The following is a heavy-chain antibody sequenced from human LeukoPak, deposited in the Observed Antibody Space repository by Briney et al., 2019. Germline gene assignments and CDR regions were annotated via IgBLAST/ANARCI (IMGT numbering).Heavy chain of an antibody. CDR2: IRHDGSNK. Sequence: PGGSLRLSCAASGFTFSSYGMHWVRLAPGKGLEWVAFIRHDGSNKYYADSVKGRFTISRDNSKNTLYLQMNSLRAEDTAVYYCAKEEKYYDFWSGYLYYFDYWGQGTLVTVSS. J-gene: IGHJ4*02. V-gene: IGHV3-30*02. CDR3: AKEEKYYDFWSGYLYYFDY. CDR1: GFTFSSYG. D-gene: IGHD3-3*01.